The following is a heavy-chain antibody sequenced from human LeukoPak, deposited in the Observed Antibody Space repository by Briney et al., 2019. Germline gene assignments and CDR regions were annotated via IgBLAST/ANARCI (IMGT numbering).Heavy chain of an antibody. D-gene: IGHD2-2*01. J-gene: IGHJ4*02. CDR3: AKVQMSTGWTFDF. V-gene: IGHV3-23*01. CDR2: IDGSGDNR. CDR1: GFTFNNYA. Sequence: GGSLTLSCAASGFTFNNYAMSWVRQAPGKGLEWVSSIDGSGDNRYYADSVKGRFTISRDNSGNTLYLQLRGLGAEDTATYYCAKVQMSTGWTFDFWGQGSLVTVSS.